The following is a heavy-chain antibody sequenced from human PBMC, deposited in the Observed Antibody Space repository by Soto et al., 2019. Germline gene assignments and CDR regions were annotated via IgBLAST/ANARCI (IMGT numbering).Heavy chain of an antibody. D-gene: IGHD6-19*01. V-gene: IGHV4-61*01. Sequence: PSETLSLTCTVSGGSVSSGSYYWSWIRQPPGKGLEWIGYIYYSGSTNYNPSLKSRVTISVDTSKNQFSLKLSSVTAADTAVYYCARNPLAVAGTRGFDYWGQGTLVTAPQ. CDR1: GGSVSSGSYY. CDR2: IYYSGST. CDR3: ARNPLAVAGTRGFDY. J-gene: IGHJ4*02.